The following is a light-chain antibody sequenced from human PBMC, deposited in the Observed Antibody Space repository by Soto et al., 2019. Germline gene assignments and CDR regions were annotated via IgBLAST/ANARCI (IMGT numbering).Light chain of an antibody. CDR2: GAS. Sequence: EIVLTQSPGTLCLSLGERATLSCRAGQSVRSSYLAWYQQKPGQAPRLLIYGASSMATGIPARFSGSGSGTEFTLTISSLQSEDFAVYSCQQDNNWPLTFGQGTKVDIK. CDR3: QQDNNWPLT. V-gene: IGKV3D-15*01. CDR1: QSVRSSY. J-gene: IGKJ1*01.